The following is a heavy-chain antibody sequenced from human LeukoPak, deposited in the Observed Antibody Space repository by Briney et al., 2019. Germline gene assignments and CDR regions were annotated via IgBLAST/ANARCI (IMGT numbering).Heavy chain of an antibody. CDR2: INPNSGGT. V-gene: IGHV1-2*02. Sequence: ASVKVSCKASGYTFTGYYMHWVRQAPGQGLEWMGWINPNSGGTNYAQKFQGRVTMTRDTSISTAYMELSRLRSDDTAVYYCARSPRVIITFSTPYYYYSMDVWGQGTTVTVSS. J-gene: IGHJ6*02. D-gene: IGHD3-9*01. CDR3: ARSPRVIITFSTPYYYYSMDV. CDR1: GYTFTGYY.